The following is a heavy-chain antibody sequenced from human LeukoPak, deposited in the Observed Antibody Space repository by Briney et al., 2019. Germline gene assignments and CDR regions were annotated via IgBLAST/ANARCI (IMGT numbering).Heavy chain of an antibody. CDR1: GFTFSSYA. CDR2: ISYDGSNK. V-gene: IGHV3-30*04. CDR3: ARLRWQRNNWFDP. Sequence: GGSLRLSCAASGFTFSSYAMHWVRQAPGKGLEWVAVISYDGSNKYYADSVKGRFTISRDNSKNTLYLQMNSLRAEDTAVYYCARLRWQRNNWFDPWGQGTLVTVSS. D-gene: IGHD4-23*01. J-gene: IGHJ5*02.